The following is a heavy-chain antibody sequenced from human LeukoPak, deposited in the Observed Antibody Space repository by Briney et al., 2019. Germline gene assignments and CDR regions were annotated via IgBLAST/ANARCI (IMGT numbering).Heavy chain of an antibody. V-gene: IGHV3-53*01. CDR3: AREVVSSPSYFDS. J-gene: IGHJ4*02. CDR1: GFTLSSSY. Sequence: GGSLRLSCAASGFTLSSSYMYWVRQAPGKGLEWVSFFYRGDSTYYHESVRGRFTISRDNSNNTLYLLMNSLIPEDTAVYYCAREVVSSPSYFDSWGQGTLVTVSS. D-gene: IGHD2-15*01. CDR2: FYRGDST.